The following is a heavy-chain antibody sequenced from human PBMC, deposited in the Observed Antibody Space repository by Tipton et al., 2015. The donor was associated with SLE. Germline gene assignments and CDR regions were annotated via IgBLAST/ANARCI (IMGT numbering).Heavy chain of an antibody. CDR2: IHASVGT. J-gene: IGHJ6*02. CDR3: TRDFEQYSSGWFYYYYGMDV. V-gene: IGHV4-4*07. Sequence: TLSLTCTVSGGSINNDYWSWVRQSPGMGLEWIGQIHASVGTYFNPSLKSRLTMSIDTSKTQFSLKLSSVTAADTAVYYCTRDFEQYSSGWFYYYYGMDVWGQGTRVTVSS. D-gene: IGHD6-19*01. CDR1: GGSINNDY.